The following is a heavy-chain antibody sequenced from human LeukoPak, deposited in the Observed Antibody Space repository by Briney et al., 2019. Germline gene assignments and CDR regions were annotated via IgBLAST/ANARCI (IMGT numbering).Heavy chain of an antibody. CDR3: AKGFYNDAIFDY. CDR2: INGDGSVN. V-gene: IGHV3-7*01. J-gene: IGHJ4*02. Sequence: PGESLRLSCAGSGFSFSSSWMSWVRLPPAQGLELVANINGDGSVNHYVDSVRGRFTISRDNAKNSLYLQMNSLRAEDTAVFYCAKGFYNDAIFDYWGQGTLVTVSS. D-gene: IGHD1-1*01. CDR1: GFSFSSSW.